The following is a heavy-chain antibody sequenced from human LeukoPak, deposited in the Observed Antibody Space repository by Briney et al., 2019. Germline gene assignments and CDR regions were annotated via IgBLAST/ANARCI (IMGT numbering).Heavy chain of an antibody. Sequence: PGGSLRLSCAASGLTFSTSAMSWVRQAPGKGLHWVSAISSSGESTYYADSVKGRFIISRDNSKNTLYLQMNSLRAEDTAVYYCAKDRDGVEYWGQGTLVTVSS. CDR3: AKDRDGVEY. CDR1: GLTFSTSA. J-gene: IGHJ4*02. V-gene: IGHV3-23*01. CDR2: ISSSGEST. D-gene: IGHD4-17*01.